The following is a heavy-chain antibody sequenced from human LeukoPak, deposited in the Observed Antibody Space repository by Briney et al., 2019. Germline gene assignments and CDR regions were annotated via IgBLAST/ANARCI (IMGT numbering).Heavy chain of an antibody. CDR3: ARGIEEWLYLYY. J-gene: IGHJ4*02. V-gene: IGHV3-7*04. Sequence: GGSLRLSCAASGFTFAPYRMTWVRQAPGKGLEYVATMNRDGSEKYYVDSVKGRFTISRDNSKNPLYLQMDSLRAEDTAVYYCARGIEEWLYLYYWGQGALVTVSS. CDR2: MNRDGSEK. CDR1: GFTFAPYR. D-gene: IGHD3-3*01.